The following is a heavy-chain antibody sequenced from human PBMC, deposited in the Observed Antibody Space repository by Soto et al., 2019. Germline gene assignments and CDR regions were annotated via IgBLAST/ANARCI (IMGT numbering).Heavy chain of an antibody. V-gene: IGHV4-39*01. D-gene: IGHD4-17*01. CDR3: ARQYTVTVSYFDY. CDR1: GGSISSGGYY. J-gene: IGHJ4*02. Sequence: SETLSLTCTVSGGSISSGGYYWSWIRQHPGKGLEWIGYIYYSGSTYYNPSLKSRVSMSVDTSKNQFSLSVSFVTAADTALYFCARQYTVTVSYFDYWGLGTLVTVS. CDR2: IYYSGST.